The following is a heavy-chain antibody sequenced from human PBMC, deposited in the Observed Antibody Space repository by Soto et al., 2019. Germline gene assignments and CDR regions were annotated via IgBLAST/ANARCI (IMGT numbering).Heavy chain of an antibody. V-gene: IGHV3-23*01. CDR2: ISGSGGST. D-gene: IGHD4-17*01. Sequence: HPGGSLRLSCAASGFTFSSYAMSWVRQAPGKGLEWVSAISGSGGSTYYADSVKGRFTISRDNSKNTLYLQMNSLRAEDTAVYYCAKDPGPQSTVSDYWGQGTLVTVSS. CDR1: GFTFSSYA. CDR3: AKDPGPQSTVSDY. J-gene: IGHJ4*02.